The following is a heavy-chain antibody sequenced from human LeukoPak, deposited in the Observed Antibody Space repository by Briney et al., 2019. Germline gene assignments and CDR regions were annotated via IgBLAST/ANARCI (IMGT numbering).Heavy chain of an antibody. Sequence: SETLSLTCAVYGGSFSGYYWSWIRQPPGKGLEWIGEINHSGSTNYNPSLKSRVTISVDTSKNQFSLKLSSVTAADTAVYYCARHRYDSSGYYGGSLDYWGQGTLVTVYS. CDR2: INHSGST. CDR3: ARHRYDSSGYYGGSLDY. J-gene: IGHJ4*02. CDR1: GGSFSGYY. D-gene: IGHD3-22*01. V-gene: IGHV4-34*01.